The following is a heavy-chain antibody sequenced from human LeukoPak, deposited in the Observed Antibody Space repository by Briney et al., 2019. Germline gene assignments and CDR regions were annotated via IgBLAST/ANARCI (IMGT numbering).Heavy chain of an antibody. CDR2: IAYSGST. CDR3: GRINGWYYFDS. CDR1: GRSIRGYF. D-gene: IGHD4-17*01. V-gene: IGHV4-59*01. J-gene: IGHJ4*02. Sequence: SETLSLTCTVSGRSIRGYFWRCMRGPPQGGLERIGYIAYSGSTNYNLSLKRRVTISVDTSKSQFSLKLTAVTAADTAVDYCGRINGWYYFDSWGQGTLVTVSS.